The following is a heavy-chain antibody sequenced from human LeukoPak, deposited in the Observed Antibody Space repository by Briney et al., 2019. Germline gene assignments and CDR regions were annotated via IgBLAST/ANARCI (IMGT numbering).Heavy chain of an antibody. CDR3: VRDLGGRSGH. V-gene: IGHV3-48*02. CDR1: GFTFSDYN. D-gene: IGHD1-26*01. CDR2: ISTSGSNI. Sequence: GGSLRLSCAASGFTFSDYNMNWVRQAPGKGLEWVSFISTSGSNIGYADSVRGRFTISRDNGKNSLYVQMNSLRDEDTAVYYCVRDLGGRSGHWGQGTLVTVSS. J-gene: IGHJ4*02.